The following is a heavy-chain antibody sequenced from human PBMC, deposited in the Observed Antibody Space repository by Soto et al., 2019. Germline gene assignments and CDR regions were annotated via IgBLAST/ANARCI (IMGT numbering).Heavy chain of an antibody. Sequence: QLQLQQWGAGLLKPSETLSLTCAVYGGSFSGYYWSWIRHPPGKGLEWIGEINHSGSTNYNPSLKSRVTISVDTAKNQFSLKLSSVTAADTAVYYCASTSSPFDPWGQGTLVTVSS. CDR3: ASTSSPFDP. D-gene: IGHD6-6*01. V-gene: IGHV4-34*01. CDR1: GGSFSGYY. CDR2: INHSGST. J-gene: IGHJ5*02.